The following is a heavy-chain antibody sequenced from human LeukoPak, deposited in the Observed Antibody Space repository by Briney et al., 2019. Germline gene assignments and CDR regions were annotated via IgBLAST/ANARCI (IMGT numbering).Heavy chain of an antibody. CDR1: GGSVSTSGHY. Sequence: SETLSLTCSVSGGSVSTSGHYWGWVRQPPGKGLEYIGTLHYSGSTHYSPSLESRVTISVDTSKNQFSLKLNSVTSADTAVYYCARDWDGAYDFNTFDIWGQGTMVTVSS. CDR2: LHYSGST. D-gene: IGHD5-12*01. J-gene: IGHJ3*02. CDR3: ARDWDGAYDFNTFDI. V-gene: IGHV4-39*07.